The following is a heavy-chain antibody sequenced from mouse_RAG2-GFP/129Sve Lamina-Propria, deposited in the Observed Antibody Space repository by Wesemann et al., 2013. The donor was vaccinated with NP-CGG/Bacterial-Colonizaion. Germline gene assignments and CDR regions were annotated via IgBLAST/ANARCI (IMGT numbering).Heavy chain of an antibody. V-gene: IGHV5-9*01. J-gene: IGHJ3*01. D-gene: IGHD1-1*01. CDR1: GFTFSSYT. Sequence: EMVLVESGGGLVKPGGSLKLSCAASGFTFSSYTMSWVRQTPEKRLEWVATISGGGGNTYYPDSVKGRFTISRDNAKNTLYLQMSSLRSEDTALYYCARRWTTVVDFAYWGQGTLVTVSA. CDR3: ARRWTTVVDFAY. CDR2: ISGGGGNT.